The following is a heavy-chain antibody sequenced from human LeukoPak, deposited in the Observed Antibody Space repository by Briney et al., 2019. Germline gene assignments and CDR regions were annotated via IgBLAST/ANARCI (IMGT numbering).Heavy chain of an antibody. Sequence: GGSLRLSCAASGFTFDDYAMHWVRQTPEKGLEWVANMSPDGTEKYYVDSVKGRFTISRDNAKNSLYLQMNSLRAEDTAVYSCARRTNYLAFDYWGQGTLVTVSS. J-gene: IGHJ4*02. CDR2: MSPDGTEK. CDR1: GFTFDDYA. V-gene: IGHV3-7*01. CDR3: ARRTNYLAFDY. D-gene: IGHD4/OR15-4a*01.